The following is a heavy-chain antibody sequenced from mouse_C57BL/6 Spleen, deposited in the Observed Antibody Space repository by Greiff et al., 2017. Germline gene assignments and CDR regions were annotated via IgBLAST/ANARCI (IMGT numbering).Heavy chain of an antibody. V-gene: IGHV5-17*01. CDR1: GFTFSDYG. CDR2: ISSGSSTI. CDR3: ARDYDYDWFAY. J-gene: IGHJ3*01. D-gene: IGHD2-4*01. Sequence: EVQLVESGGGLVKPGGSLKLSCAASGFTFSDYGMHWVRQAPEKGLEWVAYISSGSSTIYYADTVKGRFTISRDNAKNTLFLQMTSLRSEDTAMYYCARDYDYDWFAYWGQGTLVTVSA.